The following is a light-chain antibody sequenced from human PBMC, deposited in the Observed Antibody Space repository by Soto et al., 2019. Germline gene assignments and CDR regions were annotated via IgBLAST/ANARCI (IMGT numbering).Light chain of an antibody. J-gene: IGKJ3*01. CDR3: QQRSNWL. CDR1: QSVSNY. V-gene: IGKV3-11*01. Sequence: ENVLTQSPATPSLSPGERATLSCRASQSVSNYVAWYQQKPGQAPRLLIYDASNRATGIPARFSGSGSGTDFTLTISSLEPEDFAVYYCQQRSNWLFGPGTRWIS. CDR2: DAS.